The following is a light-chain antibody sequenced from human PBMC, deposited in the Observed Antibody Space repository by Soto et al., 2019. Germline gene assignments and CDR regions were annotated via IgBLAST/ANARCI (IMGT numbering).Light chain of an antibody. CDR1: SSDVGGYNY. Sequence: QSALTQPASVSGSPGQSITISCTGTSSDVGGYNYVSWYQQHPGKAPKLISNRPSGVSNRFSGSKSGNTASLTISGLQAEDEADYYCTSYTSSSTRGVFGGGTKLTVL. CDR3: TSYTSSSTRGV. J-gene: IGLJ2*01. V-gene: IGLV2-14*01. CDR2: S.